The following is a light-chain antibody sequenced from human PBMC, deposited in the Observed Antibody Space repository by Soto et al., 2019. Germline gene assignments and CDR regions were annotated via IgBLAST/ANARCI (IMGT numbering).Light chain of an antibody. CDR2: EDD. V-gene: IGLV6-57*04. CDR3: QSYDSSNPVV. J-gene: IGLJ2*01. CDR1: SGSIASNY. Sequence: NFMLTQPHSVSESPGKTVTISCSRSSGSIASNYVQWYQQRPGSAPTTLIYEDDQRPSGVPDRFSGSIDRSSNSASLTISGLKTEDEAVYYCQSYDSSNPVVFGGGTKLTVL.